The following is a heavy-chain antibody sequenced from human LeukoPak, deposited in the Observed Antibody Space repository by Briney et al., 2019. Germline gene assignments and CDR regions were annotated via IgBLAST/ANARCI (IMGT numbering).Heavy chain of an antibody. CDR2: INPNSGGT. V-gene: IGHV1-2*02. Sequence: ASVKVSCKASGYTFNGYYLHWVRQAPGQGLEWMGWINPNSGGTNYAQKFQGRVTMTRDTSISTAHMELSRLRSDDTAVYYCAREMGLKLWFGELLLQRYFDYWGQGTLVTVSS. CDR3: AREMGLKLWFGELLLQRYFDY. D-gene: IGHD3-10*01. J-gene: IGHJ4*02. CDR1: GYTFNGYY.